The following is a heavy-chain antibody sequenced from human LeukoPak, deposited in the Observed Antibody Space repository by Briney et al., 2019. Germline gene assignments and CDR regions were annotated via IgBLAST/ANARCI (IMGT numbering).Heavy chain of an antibody. Sequence: PGGSLRLSCAASGFTFSSCEMNWVRQAPGKGLEWVSYISSSGSTIYYADSVKGRFTISRDNAKNSLYLQMNSLRAEDTAVYYCAREFYGSGTNWFDPWGQGTLVTVSS. V-gene: IGHV3-48*03. D-gene: IGHD3-10*01. CDR2: ISSSGSTI. CDR1: GFTFSSCE. J-gene: IGHJ5*02. CDR3: AREFYGSGTNWFDP.